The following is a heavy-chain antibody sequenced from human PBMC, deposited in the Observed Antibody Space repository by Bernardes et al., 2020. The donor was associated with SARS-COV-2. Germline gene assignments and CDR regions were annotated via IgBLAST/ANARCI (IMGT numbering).Heavy chain of an antibody. V-gene: IGHV3-48*03. Sequence: GGSLRLSCAASGFTFSSYEMNWVRQAPGKGLEWVSYISSSGSTIFYADSVKGRFTISRDNAKNSLYLQMNSLRAEDTAGYFCASEERSITLFGVVFTQAFEYWGQGTLVTVSS. D-gene: IGHD3-3*01. CDR1: GFTFSSYE. J-gene: IGHJ4*02. CDR3: ASEERSITLFGVVFTQAFEY. CDR2: ISSSGSTI.